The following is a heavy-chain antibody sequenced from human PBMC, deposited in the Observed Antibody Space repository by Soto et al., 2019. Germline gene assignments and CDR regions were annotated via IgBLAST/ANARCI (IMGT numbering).Heavy chain of an antibody. J-gene: IGHJ6*02. D-gene: IGHD5-12*01. CDR3: ARGAMATPTYYYYGMDV. CDR2: IIPIFGTA. Sequence: ASVKVSCKASGGTFSSYAISWVRQAPGQGLEWMGGIIPIFGTANYAQKFQGRVTITADESTSTAYMELSSLRSEDTAVYYCARGAMATPTYYYYGMDVWGQGTTVTVSS. CDR1: GGTFSSYA. V-gene: IGHV1-69*13.